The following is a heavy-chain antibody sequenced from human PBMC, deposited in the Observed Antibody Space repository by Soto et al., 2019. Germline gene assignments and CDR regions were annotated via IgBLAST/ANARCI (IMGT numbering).Heavy chain of an antibody. J-gene: IGHJ5*02. CDR2: IYYSGST. Sequence: QVQLPESGPRLVKPSQTLSLTCTVSGGSISSGDYYWSWIRQPPGKGLEWIRYIYYSGSTYYNPSLRSRVTISVDTSKNQFALKLSSVTAADTVVYYCARAYDSSGSNWLDPWGQGTLVTVSS. V-gene: IGHV4-30-4*01. CDR3: ARAYDSSGSNWLDP. D-gene: IGHD3-22*01. CDR1: GGSISSGDYY.